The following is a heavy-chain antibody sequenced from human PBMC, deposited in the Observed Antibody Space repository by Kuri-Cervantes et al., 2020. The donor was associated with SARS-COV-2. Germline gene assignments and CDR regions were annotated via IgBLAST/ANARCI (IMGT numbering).Heavy chain of an antibody. CDR3: AKDQHGIVVVVAAIDY. J-gene: IGHJ4*02. V-gene: IGHV3-30*18. D-gene: IGHD2-15*01. CDR1: GFTFSSYG. CDR2: ISYDGSNK. Sequence: GGSLTLSCAASGFTFSSYGMHWVRQAPGRGLEWVAVISYDGSNKYYADSVKGRFTISRDNSKNTLYLQMNSLRAEDTAVYYCAKDQHGIVVVVAAIDYWGQGTLVTVSS.